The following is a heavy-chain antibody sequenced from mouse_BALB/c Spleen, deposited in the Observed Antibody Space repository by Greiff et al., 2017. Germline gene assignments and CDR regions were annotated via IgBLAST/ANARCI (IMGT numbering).Heavy chain of an antibody. Sequence: QVQLKQPGAELVKPGASVKLSCKASGYTFTSYWMHWVKQRPGQGLEWIGEINPSNGRTNYNEKFKGKATLTTDKSSSTAYMQLSRLTSEDSAVYFCARDYGSSYGFAYWGQGTLVTVSA. CDR2: INPSNGRT. V-gene: IGHV1S81*02. J-gene: IGHJ3*01. CDR1: GYTFTSYW. CDR3: ARDYGSSYGFAY. D-gene: IGHD1-1*01.